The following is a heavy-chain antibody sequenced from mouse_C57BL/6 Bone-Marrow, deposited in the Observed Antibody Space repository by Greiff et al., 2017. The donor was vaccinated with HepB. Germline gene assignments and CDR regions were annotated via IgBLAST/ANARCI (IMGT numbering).Heavy chain of an antibody. CDR2: FDPGSGST. CDR1: GYTFTEYT. V-gene: IGHV1-62-2*01. CDR3: ARHEAYRIFED. J-gene: IGHJ2*01. Sequence: VQLQQSGAELVKPGASVKLSCKASGYTFTEYTIHWVKQRSGQGLGWIGWFDPGSGSTKYNEKFKGKATFTADKSSSTIYMGLSRLTSEDTAVYFCARHEAYRIFEDWGQGATHSGSS.